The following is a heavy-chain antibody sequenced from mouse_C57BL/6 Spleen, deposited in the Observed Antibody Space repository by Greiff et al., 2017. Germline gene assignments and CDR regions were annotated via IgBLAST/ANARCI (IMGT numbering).Heavy chain of an antibody. Sequence: QVQLQQPGAELVLPGASVKLSCKASGYTFTSYWMHWVKQRPGQGLEWIGEIAPSASYTNYNQKFKGQSTLTVDKSSSTAYMQLSSLTSEDSAVEYGARGGTTVGAREWYFDVWGTGTTVTVSA. CDR1: GYTFTSYW. D-gene: IGHD1-1*01. J-gene: IGHJ1*03. CDR2: IAPSASYT. V-gene: IGHV1-69*01. CDR3: ARGGTTVGAREWYFDV.